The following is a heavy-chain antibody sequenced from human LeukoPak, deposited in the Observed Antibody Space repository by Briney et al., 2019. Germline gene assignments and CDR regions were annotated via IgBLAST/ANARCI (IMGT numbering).Heavy chain of an antibody. CDR1: GGTFSSYA. D-gene: IGHD3-9*01. CDR3: ASLPPVGYFDWFGGFDP. V-gene: IGHV1-69*04. J-gene: IGHJ5*02. CDR2: IIPILGIA. Sequence: ASVKVSCKASGGTFSSYAISWVRQAPGQGLESMGMIIPILGIANYAQKFQGRVTITADKSTSTAYMELSSLRSEDTAVYYCASLPPVGYFDWFGGFDPWGQGTLVTVSS.